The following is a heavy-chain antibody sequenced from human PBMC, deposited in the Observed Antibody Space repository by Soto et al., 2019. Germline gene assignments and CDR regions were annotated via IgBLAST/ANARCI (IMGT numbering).Heavy chain of an antibody. CDR2: IYYSGST. Sequence: TSETLSLTCTVSGGSISSYYWSWIRQPPGKGLEWIGYIYYSGSTNYNPSLKSRVTISVDTSKNQFSLKLSSVTAADTAVYYCARGPLTLVGATNYDFQHWGQGTLVTVSS. D-gene: IGHD1-26*01. J-gene: IGHJ1*01. V-gene: IGHV4-59*01. CDR1: GGSISSYY. CDR3: ARGPLTLVGATNYDFQH.